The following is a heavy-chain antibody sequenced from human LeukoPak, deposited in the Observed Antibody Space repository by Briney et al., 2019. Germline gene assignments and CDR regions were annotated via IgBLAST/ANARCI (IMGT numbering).Heavy chain of an antibody. CDR2: IYYSGST. CDR3: ARDLGSYWGSWDS. Sequence: SQTLSLTCTVSGGSISSGNFYWTWIRQHPGKGLEWIGYIYYSGSTNYNPSLKSRVTISVDTSKNQFSLKLSSVTAADTAVYYCARDLGSYWGSWDSWGQGTLVTVSS. J-gene: IGHJ4*02. D-gene: IGHD1-26*01. CDR1: GGSISSGNFY. V-gene: IGHV4-61*01.